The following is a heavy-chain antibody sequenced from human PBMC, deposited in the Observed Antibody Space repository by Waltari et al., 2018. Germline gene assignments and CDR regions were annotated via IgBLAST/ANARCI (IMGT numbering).Heavy chain of an antibody. CDR1: GGSSSGYY. D-gene: IGHD2-15*01. Sequence: QEQLQQWGAGLLKPSETLSLTCAVYGGSSSGYYWSWIRQPPGKGLEWIGEINHSGSTNYNPSLKSRVTISVDTSKNQFSLKLSSVTAADTAVYYCAREEVYCSGGSCYSLYGWFDTWGQGTLVTVSS. CDR2: INHSGST. J-gene: IGHJ5*02. CDR3: AREEVYCSGGSCYSLYGWFDT. V-gene: IGHV4-34*01.